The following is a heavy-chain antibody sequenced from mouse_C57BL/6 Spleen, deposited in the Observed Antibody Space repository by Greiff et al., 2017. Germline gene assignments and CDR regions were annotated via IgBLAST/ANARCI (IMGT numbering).Heavy chain of an antibody. CDR1: GYTFTGYW. D-gene: IGHD2-12*01. CDR3: ARRGAYYRGLDY. CDR2: ILPGSGST. Sequence: VQLQQSGAELMKPGASVKLSCKATGYTFTGYWIEWVKQRPGHGLEWIGEILPGSGSTNYNEKFKGKATLTTDTSSNTAYMQLSSLTTEDSAIYYCARRGAYYRGLDYCGQGTTLTVSS. V-gene: IGHV1-9*01. J-gene: IGHJ2*01.